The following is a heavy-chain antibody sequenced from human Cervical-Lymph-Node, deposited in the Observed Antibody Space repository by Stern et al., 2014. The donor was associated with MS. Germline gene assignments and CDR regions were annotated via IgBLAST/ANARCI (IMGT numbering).Heavy chain of an antibody. CDR3: ASGYRIFDY. CDR1: GGSISSGSDY. D-gene: IGHD5-18*01. V-gene: IGHV4-61*02. J-gene: IGHJ4*02. CDR2: IHPSGSA. Sequence: VQLLESGPGLVKPSQTLSLTCTVSGGSISSGSDYWSWIRQPVGKGLEWIGRIHPSGSAFYTPSLKSRVTISTDTSMNQFSLKLNSATAADTAIYYCASGYRIFDYWGQGILVTVSS.